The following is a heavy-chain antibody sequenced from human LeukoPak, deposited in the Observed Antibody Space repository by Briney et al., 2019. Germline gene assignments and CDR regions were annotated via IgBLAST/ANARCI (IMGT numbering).Heavy chain of an antibody. V-gene: IGHV3-74*01. CDR1: GFAFSNYW. CDR2: INSDGSIT. Sequence: GGPLRLSCAASGFAFSNYWMHWVRQAPGKGLMWVSRINSDGSITSYADSVKGRFTISRDNAKNTLYLQMNSLRAEDTGVYYCARAAAVSAIPSDWGQGALVIISS. J-gene: IGHJ4*02. CDR3: ARAAAVSAIPSD. D-gene: IGHD2-15*01.